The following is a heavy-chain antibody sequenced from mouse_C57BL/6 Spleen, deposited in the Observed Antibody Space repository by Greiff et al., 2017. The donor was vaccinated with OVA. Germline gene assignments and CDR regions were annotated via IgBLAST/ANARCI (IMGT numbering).Heavy chain of an antibody. CDR3: ARGGYHFAY. D-gene: IGHD3-1*01. V-gene: IGHV5-4*01. Sequence: EVQLVESGGGLVKPGGSLKLSCAASGFTFSSYAMSWVRQTPEKRLEWVATISDGGSYTYYPDNVKGRFTISRDNAKNNLYLQMSHLKSEDTAMYYCARGGYHFAYWGQGTLVTVSA. CDR2: ISDGGSYT. J-gene: IGHJ3*01. CDR1: GFTFSSYA.